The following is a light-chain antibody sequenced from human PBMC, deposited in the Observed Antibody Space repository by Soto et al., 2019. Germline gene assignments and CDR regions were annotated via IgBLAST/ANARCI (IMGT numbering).Light chain of an antibody. CDR1: QSVSSKY. J-gene: IGKJ3*01. Sequence: EIVLTQSPGTLSLSPGERATLSCRASQSVSSKYLAWYQQKPGQAPRVLIYGTSIRASGVPERFSGGGSGTDFTLTINRLEPEDFAVYYCQQYGSSLFTFGPGTKVDFK. CDR3: QQYGSSLFT. CDR2: GTS. V-gene: IGKV3-20*01.